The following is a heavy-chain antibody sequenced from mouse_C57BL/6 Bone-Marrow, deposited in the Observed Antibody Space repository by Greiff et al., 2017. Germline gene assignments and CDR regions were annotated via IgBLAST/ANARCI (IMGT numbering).Heavy chain of an antibody. CDR3: ASPTGGAY. J-gene: IGHJ3*01. V-gene: IGHV1-75*01. Sequence: VKLLQSGRELVKPGASVKISCKASGYTFTDYDISWVRQRPGPRLEWIGRIFPGSGSTYYNEKVKGKATLTVDNSSSTAYLLLSSLTSEDSAMYFCASPTGGAYWGQGTLVTVSA. CDR1: GYTFTDYD. CDR2: IFPGSGST.